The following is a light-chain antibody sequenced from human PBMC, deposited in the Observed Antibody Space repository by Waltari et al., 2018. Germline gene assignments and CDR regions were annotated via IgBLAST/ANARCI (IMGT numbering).Light chain of an antibody. CDR2: WAS. CDR3: LRYLPAPRT. Sequence: DVVRTQSPDSLAVSLGERATINCKSSQSLLYTSNNKNYLAWYQQKPGQPPKILIDWASIRESGVPDRFSGGGSGTDFSLTISGLQAEDVASYFCLRYLPAPRTFGQGTKVEIK. J-gene: IGKJ1*01. V-gene: IGKV4-1*01. CDR1: QSLLYTSNNKNY.